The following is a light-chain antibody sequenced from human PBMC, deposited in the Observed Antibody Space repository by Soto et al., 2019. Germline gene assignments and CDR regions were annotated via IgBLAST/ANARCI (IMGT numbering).Light chain of an antibody. CDR2: GAS. CDR3: QQYGSSPLIT. V-gene: IGKV3-20*01. J-gene: IGKJ5*01. Sequence: EIVMTQSPATLSLSPGERATLSCRASQSVSSNLAWYQQKPGQAPRLLIYGASSRATGIPDRFSGSGSGTDFTLTISRLEPEDFAVYCCQQYGSSPLITFGQGTRLEI. CDR1: QSVSSN.